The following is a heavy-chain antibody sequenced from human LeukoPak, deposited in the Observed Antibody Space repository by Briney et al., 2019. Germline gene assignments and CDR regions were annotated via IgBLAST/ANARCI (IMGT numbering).Heavy chain of an antibody. D-gene: IGHD3-10*01. CDR2: ISGSGTTM. CDR1: GFTFSSYA. V-gene: IGHV3-23*01. Sequence: GGSLRLSCAASGFTFSSYAMSWVRQAPGKGLEWVSAISGSGTTMYYADSVKGRFTLSRDNAKNSLYLQMNSLRAEDTAVYYCAITVVNGVFDPWGQGTLVTVSS. J-gene: IGHJ5*02. CDR3: AITVVNGVFDP.